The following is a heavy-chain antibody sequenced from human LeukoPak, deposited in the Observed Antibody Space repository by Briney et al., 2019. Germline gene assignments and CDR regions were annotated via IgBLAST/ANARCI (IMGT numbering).Heavy chain of an antibody. D-gene: IGHD3-16*02. V-gene: IGHV4-39*07. CDR2: IYYSGST. CDR3: ARMYYDDVWGSYRTPYGMDV. CDR1: GGSISSSSYY. J-gene: IGHJ6*02. Sequence: SETLSLTCTVSGGSISSSSYYWGWIRQPPGKGLEWIGSIYYSGSTYYNPSLKSRVTISVDTSKNHLSLNLSSVTAADTAVYYCARMYYDDVWGSYRTPYGMDVWGQGTTVTVSS.